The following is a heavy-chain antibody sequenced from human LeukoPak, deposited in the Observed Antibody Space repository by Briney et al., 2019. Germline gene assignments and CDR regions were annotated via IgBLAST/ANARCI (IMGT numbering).Heavy chain of an antibody. CDR3: ARAQWLAVGYYFDY. CDR2: LNQDGSEK. V-gene: IGHV3-7*01. CDR1: GFTFNTYT. D-gene: IGHD5-12*01. Sequence: GGSLRLSCAASGFTFNTYTMNWVRQAPGKGLEWVANLNQDGSEKYYVDSVKGRFTISRDNAKNSLYLQMNSLRAEDTAVYYCARAQWLAVGYYFDYWGQGTLVTVSS. J-gene: IGHJ4*02.